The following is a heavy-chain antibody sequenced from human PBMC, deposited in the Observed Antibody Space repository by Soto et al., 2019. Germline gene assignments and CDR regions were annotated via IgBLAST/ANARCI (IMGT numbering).Heavy chain of an antibody. D-gene: IGHD3-10*01. CDR3: AKGDYYGSGSYYTNYYGMDV. J-gene: IGHJ6*02. CDR1: GFTFSSYA. Sequence: GGSLRLSCASSGFTFSSYAMSLVRQAPGKGLERVSAISGSGGSTYYADSVKGRFTISRDNSKNTLYLQMNSLRAEDTAVYYCAKGDYYGSGSYYTNYYGMDVWGQGTTVTVSS. CDR2: ISGSGGST. V-gene: IGHV3-23*01.